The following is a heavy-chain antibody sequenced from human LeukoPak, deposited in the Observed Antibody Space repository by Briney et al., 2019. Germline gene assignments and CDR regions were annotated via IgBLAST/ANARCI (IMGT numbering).Heavy chain of an antibody. CDR2: ISTSSSYI. J-gene: IGHJ4*02. CDR3: ARDGSYSSSWYFDY. V-gene: IGHV3-21*01. D-gene: IGHD6-13*01. Sequence: GGSLRLSCAASGFTFSSYSMNWVRQAPGKGLEWVSSISTSSSYIYYADSVKGRFTISRDNAKNSLFLQMNSLRAEDTAVYYCARDGSYSSSWYFDYWGQGTLVTVSS. CDR1: GFTFSSYS.